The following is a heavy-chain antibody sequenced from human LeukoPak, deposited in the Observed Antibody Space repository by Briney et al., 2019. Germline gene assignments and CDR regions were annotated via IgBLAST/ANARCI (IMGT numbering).Heavy chain of an antibody. J-gene: IGHJ1*01. CDR1: GFTFSSYG. D-gene: IGHD4-17*01. Sequence: GGSPRLSCAASGFTFSSYGMHWVRQAPGKGLEWVAFIRYDGSNKYYADSVEGRFTISRDNSKNTLYLQMNSLRAEDTAVYYCAKDDYGDYWYFQHWGQGTLVTVSS. CDR2: IRYDGSNK. V-gene: IGHV3-30*02. CDR3: AKDDYGDYWYFQH.